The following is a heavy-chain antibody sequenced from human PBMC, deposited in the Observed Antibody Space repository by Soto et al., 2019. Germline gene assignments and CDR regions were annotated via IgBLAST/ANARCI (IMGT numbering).Heavy chain of an antibody. V-gene: IGHV3-53*01. D-gene: IGHD6-19*01. CDR1: GFTVSANY. CDR3: AREKAVPGSDYFGMDV. J-gene: IGHJ6*02. CDR2: LYSDHTT. Sequence: GGSLRLSCAVSGFTVSANYMSWVRQPPGKGLEWVALLYSDHTTYYADSVKDRFTISRDNSKDTLYLHMDSLRVDDTAVYYCAREKAVPGSDYFGMDVWGQGTTVTVSS.